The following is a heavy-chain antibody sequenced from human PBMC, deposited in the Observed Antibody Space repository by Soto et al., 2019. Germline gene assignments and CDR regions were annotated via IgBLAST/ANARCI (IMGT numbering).Heavy chain of an antibody. J-gene: IGHJ3*02. CDR3: ARGRYYYYDSSGLLGPGAFDI. CDR1: GGSISSYY. V-gene: IGHV4-59*01. D-gene: IGHD3-22*01. CDR2: IYYSGST. Sequence: PSETLSLTCTVSGGSISSYYWSWIRQPPGKGLEWIGCIYYSGSTNYNPSLKSRVTISVDTSKNQFSLKLSSVTAADTAVYYCARGRYYYYDSSGLLGPGAFDIWGQGTMVTVSS.